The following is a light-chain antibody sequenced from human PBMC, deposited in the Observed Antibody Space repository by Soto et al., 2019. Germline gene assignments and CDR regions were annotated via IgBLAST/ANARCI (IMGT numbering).Light chain of an antibody. CDR3: HQYYTTPQT. CDR2: WAS. J-gene: IGKJ2*01. CDR1: QTVLDSSTNKSY. V-gene: IGKV4-1*01. Sequence: VLTQSPDSLAVSLGERATVNCKSSQTVLDSSTNKSYVAWYQKKPGHPPKLLVHWASTRESGVPDRFSGGGSGTDFTLTIGSLQAEDVAVYYCHQYYTTPQTFGQGTKLDIK.